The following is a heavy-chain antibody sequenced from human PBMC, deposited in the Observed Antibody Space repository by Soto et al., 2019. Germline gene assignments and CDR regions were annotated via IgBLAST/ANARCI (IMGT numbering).Heavy chain of an antibody. CDR2: IYWNDDK. Sequence: QITLKESGPTLVRPTQTLTLTCTFSGFSLSTGGMGVGWIRQPPGKALEWLASIYWNDDKLYSPSLKRRLTITKDTSKNQVVLTMTNMDPVDTATYYCAYNPRYYSDSRGQKAGAFDMWGQGTLVTVSS. CDR1: GFSLSTGGMG. D-gene: IGHD3-22*01. J-gene: IGHJ3*02. V-gene: IGHV2-5*01. CDR3: AYNPRYYSDSRGQKAGAFDM.